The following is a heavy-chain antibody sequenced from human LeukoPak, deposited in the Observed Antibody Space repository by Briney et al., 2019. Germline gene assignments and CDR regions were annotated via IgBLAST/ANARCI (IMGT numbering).Heavy chain of an antibody. V-gene: IGHV3-21*01. J-gene: IGHJ4*02. D-gene: IGHD3-16*01. CDR2: ISTKSDYI. CDR3: ARVGGEYVVSDY. CDR1: GFTFRYYS. Sequence: RPGGSLRLSCAGSGFTFRYYSMTWVRQAPGKGLEWVSSISTKSDYIHYADSVKGRFTISRDNANNSVYLQMNSLTAEDTAVYYCARVGGEYVVSDYWGQGTLVAVSS.